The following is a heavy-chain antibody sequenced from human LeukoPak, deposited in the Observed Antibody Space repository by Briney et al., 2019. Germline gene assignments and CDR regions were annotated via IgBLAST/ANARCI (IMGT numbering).Heavy chain of an antibody. CDR1: EFTFSSYA. CDR2: ISGSGGST. Sequence: GGSLRLSCAASEFTFSSYAMSWVRQAPGKGLEWVSAISGSGGSTYYADSVKGRFTISRDNSKNTLYLQMNSLRAEDTAVYYCAKDRGTTKYYDILTGSLNWGQGTLVTVSS. CDR3: AKDRGTTKYYDILTGSLN. D-gene: IGHD3-9*01. V-gene: IGHV3-23*01. J-gene: IGHJ4*02.